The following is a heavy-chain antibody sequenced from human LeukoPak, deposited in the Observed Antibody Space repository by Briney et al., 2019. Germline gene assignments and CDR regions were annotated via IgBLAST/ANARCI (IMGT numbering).Heavy chain of an antibody. CDR2: VTGTSSPI. J-gene: IGHJ3*02. Sequence: GRSLRLSCEVSGFTFSTYSMNWVRQAPGKGLEWVSYVTGTSSPIYYADSVKGRFTISRDNAKNSLYLQMNSLRAEDTAVYSCARDPGYGYSGAFDIWGQGTMVTVSS. CDR1: GFTFSTYS. CDR3: ARDPGYGYSGAFDI. V-gene: IGHV3-48*01. D-gene: IGHD5-18*01.